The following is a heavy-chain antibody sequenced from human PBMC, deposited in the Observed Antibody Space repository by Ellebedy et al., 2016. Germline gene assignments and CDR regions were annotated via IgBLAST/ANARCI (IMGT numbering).Heavy chain of an antibody. J-gene: IGHJ4*02. Sequence: GSLRLXCTVSGGSISSYYWSWIRQPPGKGLEWIGYIYYSGSTNYNPSLKSRVTISVDTSKNQFSLKLSSVTAADTAVYYCARSPGYSYETHKPSFDYWGQGTLVTVSS. D-gene: IGHD5-18*01. V-gene: IGHV4-59*12. CDR3: ARSPGYSYETHKPSFDY. CDR2: IYYSGST. CDR1: GGSISSYY.